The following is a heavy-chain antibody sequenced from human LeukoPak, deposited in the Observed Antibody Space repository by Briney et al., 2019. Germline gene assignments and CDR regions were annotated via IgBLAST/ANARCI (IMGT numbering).Heavy chain of an antibody. J-gene: IGHJ3*02. V-gene: IGHV3-15*01. CDR3: ATVHIVLVPDAELGYVFDI. Sequence: GGSLRLSCAASGFTVADACMSWVRQAPGKGLEWVGRLKRKTDGGTTDYAAPVKGRFTISRDDSKNTLYLQMNSLKIEDTAVYYCATVHIVLVPDAELGYVFDIWGQGTKVTVSS. D-gene: IGHD2-2*01. CDR2: LKRKTDGGTT. CDR1: GFTVADAC.